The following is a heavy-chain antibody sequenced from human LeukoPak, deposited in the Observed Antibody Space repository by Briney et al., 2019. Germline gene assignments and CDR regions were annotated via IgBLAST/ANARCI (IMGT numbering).Heavy chain of an antibody. D-gene: IGHD2-2*01. CDR3: ATGQDIVVVPAAPPGYYGMDV. J-gene: IGHJ6*04. CDR2: IIPIFGTA. CDR1: GGTFSSYA. Sequence: ASVKVSCKASGGTFSSYAISWVRQAPGQGPEWMGGIIPIFGTANYAQKFQGRVTITADESTSTAYMELSSLRSEDTAVYYCATGQDIVVVPAAPPGYYGMDVWGKGTTVTVSS. V-gene: IGHV1-69*13.